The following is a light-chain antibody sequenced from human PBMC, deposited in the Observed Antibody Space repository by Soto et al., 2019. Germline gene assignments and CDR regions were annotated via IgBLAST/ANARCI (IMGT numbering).Light chain of an antibody. Sequence: DIQMTQSPSSLSASVGDRVTITCRASLGISNYLAWYQQKPGKVPKLLIFGASTLQSGVPSRFSGSGSETDFTLTISSLQSEDVATYYCQRYNSTPFTFGPGTRVDIK. J-gene: IGKJ3*01. CDR2: GAS. CDR1: LGISNY. V-gene: IGKV1-27*01. CDR3: QRYNSTPFT.